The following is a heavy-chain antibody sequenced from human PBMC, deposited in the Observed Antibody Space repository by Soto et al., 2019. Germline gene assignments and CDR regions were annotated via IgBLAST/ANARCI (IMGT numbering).Heavy chain of an antibody. D-gene: IGHD1-1*01. V-gene: IGHV1-18*01. CDR3: ASDEYNLPPQIYYYMDV. Sequence: QVQLVQSGAEVKKPGASVKVSCKASGYTFTSYGISWVRQAPGQGLEWMGWISAYNGNTNYAQKLQGRVTMTTNTPKSKAYLELRSLRADDADLYYCASDEYNLPPQIYYYMDVWGKGTTVTVSS. CDR2: ISAYNGNT. CDR1: GYTFTSYG. J-gene: IGHJ6*03.